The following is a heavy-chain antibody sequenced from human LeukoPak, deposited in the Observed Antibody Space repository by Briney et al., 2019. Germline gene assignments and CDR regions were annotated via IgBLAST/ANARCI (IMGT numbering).Heavy chain of an antibody. Sequence: GGSLRLSCAASGFTVSSNYMSWVRQAPGKGLEWVSVIYSGGSTYYADSVKGRFTISRDNSKNTLYLQMNSLRSEDTAVYYCARDLEMATITGAFDIWGQGTMVTVSS. V-gene: IGHV3-66*01. CDR2: IYSGGST. D-gene: IGHD5-24*01. CDR1: GFTVSSNY. J-gene: IGHJ3*02. CDR3: ARDLEMATITGAFDI.